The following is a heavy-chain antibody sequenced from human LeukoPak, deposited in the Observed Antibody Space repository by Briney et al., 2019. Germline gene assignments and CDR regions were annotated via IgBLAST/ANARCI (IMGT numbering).Heavy chain of an antibody. CDR3: ARVEAAAGYYYYGIDV. V-gene: IGHV3-30*03. Sequence: GGSLRLSCAASGFTFSVYGMHWVRQAPGKGLEWVAVISYDGSNKYYADSVKGRFTISRDNSKNTLYLQMNSLRAEDTAVYYCARVEAAAGYYYYGIDVWGKGTTVTVSS. CDR1: GFTFSVYG. D-gene: IGHD6-13*01. J-gene: IGHJ6*04. CDR2: ISYDGSNK.